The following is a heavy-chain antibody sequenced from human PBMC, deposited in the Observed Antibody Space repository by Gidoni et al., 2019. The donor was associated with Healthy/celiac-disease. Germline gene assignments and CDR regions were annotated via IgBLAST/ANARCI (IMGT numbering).Heavy chain of an antibody. V-gene: IGHV3-33*01. CDR3: ARDRGRMITFGGALEGAFDI. D-gene: IGHD3-16*01. J-gene: IGHJ3*02. Sequence: QVQLVESGGGVVQPGRSLRLSCAASGFTFSSYGMHWVRQAPGKGLEWVAVIWYDGSNKYYADSVKGRFTISRDNSKNTLYLQMNSLRAEDTAVYYCARDRGRMITFGGALEGAFDIWGQGTMVTVSS. CDR2: IWYDGSNK. CDR1: GFTFSSYG.